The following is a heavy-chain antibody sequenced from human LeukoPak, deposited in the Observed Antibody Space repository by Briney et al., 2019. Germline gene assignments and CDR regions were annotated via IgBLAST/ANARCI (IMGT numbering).Heavy chain of an antibody. CDR2: IYHSGST. D-gene: IGHD3-22*01. J-gene: IGHJ4*02. V-gene: IGHV4-34*01. CDR1: GASFSDYY. Sequence: PSETLSLTCAVYGASFSDYYWSFIRQPPGKGLEWIGEIYHSGSTNYNPSLKSRVTISVDKSKNQFSLKLSSVTAADTAVYYCARTHTGVITTFDYWGQGTLVTVSS. CDR3: ARTHTGVITTFDY.